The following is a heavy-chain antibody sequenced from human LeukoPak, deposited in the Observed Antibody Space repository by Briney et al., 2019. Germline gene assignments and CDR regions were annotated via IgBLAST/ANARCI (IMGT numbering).Heavy chain of an antibody. Sequence: GGSLRLSCAASGFTFSSYAMHWVRQAPDKGLEWVAVISYDGSNKYYADSVKGRFTISRDNSKNTLYLQMNSLRAEDTAVYYCANTHEFWGYYFDYWGQGTLVTVSS. CDR1: GFTFSSYA. D-gene: IGHD3-16*01. CDR3: ANTHEFWGYYFDY. V-gene: IGHV3-30-3*01. J-gene: IGHJ4*02. CDR2: ISYDGSNK.